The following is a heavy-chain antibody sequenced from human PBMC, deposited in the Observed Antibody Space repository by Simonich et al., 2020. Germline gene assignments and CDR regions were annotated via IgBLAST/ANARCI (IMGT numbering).Heavy chain of an antibody. CDR3: ARASRGTWWYYYFDY. J-gene: IGHJ4*02. D-gene: IGHD2-15*01. CDR1: GYTFTSYG. Sequence: QVQLVQSGAEVKKPGASVKVSCKASGYTFTSYGISWVRQAPGQGLEWMDWISAYKGNTNDAQKLQGRVTMTTDTSTSTAYMELRSLRSDDTAVYYCARASRGTWWYYYFDYWGQGTLVTVSS. CDR2: ISAYKGNT. V-gene: IGHV1-18*01.